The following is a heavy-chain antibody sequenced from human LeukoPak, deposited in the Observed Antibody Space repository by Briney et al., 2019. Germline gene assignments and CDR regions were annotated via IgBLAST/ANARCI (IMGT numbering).Heavy chain of an antibody. Sequence: SETLSLTCTVSGGSISSYYWSWIRQPPGKGLEWIGYIYYSGSTNYNPSLKSRVTISVDTSKNQFSLKLSSVTAADTAVYYCARERGPNNPDWYFDLWGRGTLVTVCS. V-gene: IGHV4-59*01. CDR3: ARERGPNNPDWYFDL. D-gene: IGHD1-14*01. J-gene: IGHJ2*01. CDR2: IYYSGST. CDR1: GGSISSYY.